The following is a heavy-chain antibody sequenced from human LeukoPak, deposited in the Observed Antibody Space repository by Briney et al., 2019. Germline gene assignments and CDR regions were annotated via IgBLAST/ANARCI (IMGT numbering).Heavy chain of an antibody. CDR3: ARALVGSAASYYYYGMDV. D-gene: IGHD2-2*01. Sequence: GGSLRLSCAASGFTFSSYAMHWVRQAPGKGLEYVSAISSNGGSTYYANSVKGRFTISRDNSKNTLYLQMASLRAEDLAVYYCARALVGSAASYYYYGMDVWGQGTTVTVSS. CDR1: GFTFSSYA. V-gene: IGHV3-64*01. CDR2: ISSNGGST. J-gene: IGHJ6*02.